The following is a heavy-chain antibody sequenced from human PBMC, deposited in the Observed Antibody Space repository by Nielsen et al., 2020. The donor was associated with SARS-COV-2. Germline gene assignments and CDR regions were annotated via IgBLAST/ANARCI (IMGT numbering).Heavy chain of an antibody. V-gene: IGHV3-48*03. Sequence: GESLKISCAASGFTFSSYEMNWVRQAPGKGLEWVSYISSSGSTIYYADSVKGRFTISGDNAKNSLYLQMNSLRAEDTAVYYCARGSRYCSGGSCYFYYYYGMDVWGQGTTVTVSS. CDR1: GFTFSSYE. D-gene: IGHD2-15*01. J-gene: IGHJ6*02. CDR3: ARGSRYCSGGSCYFYYYYGMDV. CDR2: ISSSGSTI.